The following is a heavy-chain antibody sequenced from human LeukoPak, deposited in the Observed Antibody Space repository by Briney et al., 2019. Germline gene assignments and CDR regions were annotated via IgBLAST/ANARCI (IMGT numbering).Heavy chain of an antibody. CDR2: INPNSGGT. D-gene: IGHD4-11*01. J-gene: IGHJ6*03. CDR3: AREQATVTARDYYYYMDV. CDR1: GYTFTGYY. Sequence: AASVKVSCKASGYTFTGYYMHWVRQAPGQGLEWMGRINPNSGGTNYAQKFQGRVTMTRDTSISTAYMELSRLRSDDTAVHYCAREQATVTARDYYYYMDVWGKGTTVTVS. V-gene: IGHV1-2*06.